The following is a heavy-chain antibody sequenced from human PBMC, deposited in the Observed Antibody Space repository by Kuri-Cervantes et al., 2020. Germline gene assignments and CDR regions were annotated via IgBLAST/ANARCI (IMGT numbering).Heavy chain of an antibody. D-gene: IGHD6-13*01. J-gene: IGHJ6*02. CDR3: ASGIAGGGMDV. CDR1: GYTFTSYD. Sequence: ASVKVSCKASGYTFTSYDISWVRQATGQGLEWMGWINPNSGGTNYAQKFQGRVTMTRDTSISTAYMELSRLRSGDTAVYYCASGIAGGGMDVWGQGTTVTVSS. V-gene: IGHV1-2*02. CDR2: INPNSGGT.